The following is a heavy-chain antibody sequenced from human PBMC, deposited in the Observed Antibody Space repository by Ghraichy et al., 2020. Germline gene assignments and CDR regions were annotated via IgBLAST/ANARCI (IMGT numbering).Heavy chain of an antibody. Sequence: GGSLRLSCAASGFTFSSYSMNWVRQAPGKGLEWVSSISSSSSYIYYADSVKGRFTISRDNAKNSLYLQMNSLRAEDTAVYYCARDLSIAVLNRSSYFDYWGQGTLVTVSS. V-gene: IGHV3-21*01. D-gene: IGHD6-19*01. CDR1: GFTFSSYS. CDR2: ISSSSSYI. CDR3: ARDLSIAVLNRSSYFDY. J-gene: IGHJ4*02.